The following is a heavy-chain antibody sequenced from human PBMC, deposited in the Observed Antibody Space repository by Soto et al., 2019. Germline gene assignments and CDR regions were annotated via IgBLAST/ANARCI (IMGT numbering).Heavy chain of an antibody. CDR1: GGTFSSDT. V-gene: IGHV1-69*02. CDR2: IIPDLPIA. Sequence: QVQLVRSVAEVKKPGSSVKVSCKASGGTFSSDTISWVRQVPGQGLEWLGTIIPDLPIANYAQKFQGRVTITADRSTRTAYMELSSLRSEDTAVFYCARAVAAESAFDSWGQGTPVTVSS. J-gene: IGHJ4*02. D-gene: IGHD6-19*01. CDR3: ARAVAAESAFDS.